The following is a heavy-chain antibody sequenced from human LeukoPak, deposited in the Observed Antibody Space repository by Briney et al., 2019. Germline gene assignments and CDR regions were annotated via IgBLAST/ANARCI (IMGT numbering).Heavy chain of an antibody. V-gene: IGHV4-39*02. J-gene: IGHJ4*02. D-gene: IGHD3-22*01. CDR2: IYYSGST. CDR1: GGSISSSSYY. Sequence: SETLSLTCTVSGGSISSSSYYWGWTRQPPGKGLEWIGSIYYSGSTYYNPSLKSRVTISVDTSKNQFSLKLSSVTAADTAVYYCARDDYYDSSGYYYSFDYWGQGTLVTVSS. CDR3: ARDDYYDSSGYYYSFDY.